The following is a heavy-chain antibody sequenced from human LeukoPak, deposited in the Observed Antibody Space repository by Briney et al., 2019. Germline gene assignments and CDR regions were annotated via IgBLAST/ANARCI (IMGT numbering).Heavy chain of an antibody. Sequence: SETLSLTCTVSGGSISSYYWSWIRQPPGKGLEWIGYIYYSGSTNYNPSLKSRVTISVDTSKNQFSLKLSSVTAADTAVYYCASQMATIDYWGQGTLVTVSS. CDR2: IYYSGST. J-gene: IGHJ4*02. V-gene: IGHV4-59*12. CDR3: ASQMATIDY. CDR1: GGSISSYY. D-gene: IGHD5-12*01.